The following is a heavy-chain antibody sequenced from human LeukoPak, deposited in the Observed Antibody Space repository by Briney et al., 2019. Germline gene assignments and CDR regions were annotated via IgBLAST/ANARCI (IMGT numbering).Heavy chain of an antibody. CDR2: ISSSGNTI. V-gene: IGHV3-48*03. Sequence: GGSLRLSCAASGFTFSSYDMNWVRQAPGKGLEWVSYISSSGNTIYYADSVKGRFTISRDNAKDSLFLQMNSLRAEDTAVYYYARVNADPWGQGTLVTVYS. J-gene: IGHJ5*02. CDR1: GFTFSSYD. CDR3: ARVNADP.